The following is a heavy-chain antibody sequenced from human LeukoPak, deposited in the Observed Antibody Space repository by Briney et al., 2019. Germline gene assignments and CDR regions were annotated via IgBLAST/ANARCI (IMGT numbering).Heavy chain of an antibody. CDR3: ARQYYGSAISWFDP. V-gene: IGHV4-59*08. CDR2: IHNSGST. Sequence: PSETLSLTCIVSGGSTGTYYWSWIRQPPGKGPEWIGNIHNSGSTNYNPPLKSRVTILVDTSKNQFSLKLTSVTAADTAVYYCARQYYGSAISWFDPWGQGTLVTVSS. J-gene: IGHJ5*02. D-gene: IGHD3-10*01. CDR1: GGSTGTYY.